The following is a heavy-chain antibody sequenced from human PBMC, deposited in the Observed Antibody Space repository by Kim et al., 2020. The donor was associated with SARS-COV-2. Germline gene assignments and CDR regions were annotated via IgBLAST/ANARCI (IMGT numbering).Heavy chain of an antibody. Sequence: AKKVQARLTMTRDTAISAAYMELESLTSDDTAVYYCARSSTGGPIDFWGQGTLVTVSS. V-gene: IGHV1-8*01. CDR3: ARSSTGGPIDF. J-gene: IGHJ4*02. D-gene: IGHD7-27*01.